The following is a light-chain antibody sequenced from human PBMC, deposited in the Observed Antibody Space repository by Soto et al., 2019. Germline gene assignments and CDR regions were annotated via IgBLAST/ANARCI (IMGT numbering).Light chain of an antibody. J-gene: IGKJ1*01. V-gene: IGKV1-5*03. CDR2: EAS. CDR1: QSISSR. CDR3: QQYNPDSRMWT. Sequence: DTMMTQSPSTLSASVGDRVTITCRASQSISSRLAWYQLKPGKAPKLLIYEASSLQSGVPSRFSGSGSGTEFTLTISSLQPDDFATHFCQQYNPDSRMWTFGQGTKVDIK.